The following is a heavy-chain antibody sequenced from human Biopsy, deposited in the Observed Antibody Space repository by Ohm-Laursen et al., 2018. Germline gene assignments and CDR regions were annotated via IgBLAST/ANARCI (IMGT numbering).Heavy chain of an antibody. CDR1: GGAINIANYF. CDR2: ISHTGST. D-gene: IGHD3-9*01. Sequence: PPLTLSFTCSVSGGAINIANYFWAWIRQHPGKGLEWIGYISHTGSTHSNPSLKSRITISIDTSGNHFSLKLRSVTATDTAVYYCVREPKTGTAEAWYFDLWGRGTLVTVSS. V-gene: IGHV4-31*03. CDR3: VREPKTGTAEAWYFDL. J-gene: IGHJ2*01.